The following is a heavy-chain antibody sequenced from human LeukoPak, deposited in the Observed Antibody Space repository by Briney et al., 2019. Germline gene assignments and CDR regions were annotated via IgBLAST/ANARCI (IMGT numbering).Heavy chain of an antibody. CDR3: ARDYGDYEPGRHHYYYYYMDV. V-gene: IGHV3-21*01. J-gene: IGHJ6*03. CDR1: GFTFSSYS. D-gene: IGHD4-17*01. Sequence: GGSLRLSCAASGFTFSSYSMNWVRQTPGKGLEWVSSISSSSSYIFYADSVKGRFTMSRDNAKKSLFMQMNSLRAEDTAVYYCARDYGDYEPGRHHYYYYYMDVWGKGTTVTVSS. CDR2: ISSSSSYI.